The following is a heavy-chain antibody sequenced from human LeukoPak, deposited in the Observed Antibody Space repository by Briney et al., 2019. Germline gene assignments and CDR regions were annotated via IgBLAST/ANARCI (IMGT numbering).Heavy chain of an antibody. CDR1: GFTFSSYW. CDR3: ARAGGIAVAGPPGYGMDV. Sequence: SGGSLRLSCAASGFTFSSYWMHRVRQAPGKGLVWVSRINSDGSSTSYADSVKGRFTISRDNAKNTLYLQMNSLRAEDTAVYYCARAGGIAVAGPPGYGMDVWGQGTTVTVSS. V-gene: IGHV3-74*01. CDR2: INSDGSST. D-gene: IGHD6-19*01. J-gene: IGHJ6*02.